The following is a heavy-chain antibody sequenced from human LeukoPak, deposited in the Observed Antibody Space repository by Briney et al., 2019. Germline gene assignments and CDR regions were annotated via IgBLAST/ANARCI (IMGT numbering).Heavy chain of an antibody. J-gene: IGHJ4*02. CDR3: AKDPGGSYDY. D-gene: IGHD1-26*01. V-gene: IGHV3-9*01. CDR2: ISWNSGRR. Sequence: GGSLRLSCAASGFMFDDYAMHWVRQAPGKGLEWVSGISWNSGRRGYADSVKGRFTISRDISKNTLYLQMNSLRVEDTAVYYCAKDPGGSYDYWGQGTLVTVSS. CDR1: GFMFDDYA.